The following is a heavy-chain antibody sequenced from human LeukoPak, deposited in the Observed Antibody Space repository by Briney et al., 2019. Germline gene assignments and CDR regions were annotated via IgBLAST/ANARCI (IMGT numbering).Heavy chain of an antibody. V-gene: IGHV4-61*08. Sequence: SETLSLTCTVSGGSISSGDYYWSWIRQPPGKGLEWIGYIYYSGSTNYNPSLKSRVTISVDTSKNQFSLKLSSVTAADTAVYYCARWGRSWFDPWGQGTLVTVSS. CDR1: GGSISSGDYY. J-gene: IGHJ5*02. D-gene: IGHD3-16*01. CDR3: ARWGRSWFDP. CDR2: IYYSGST.